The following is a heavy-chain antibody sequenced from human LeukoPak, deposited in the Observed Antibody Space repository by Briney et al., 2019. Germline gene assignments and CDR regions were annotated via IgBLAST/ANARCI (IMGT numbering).Heavy chain of an antibody. CDR1: GFIVSSNY. V-gene: IGHV3-53*01. D-gene: IGHD2-2*01. CDR3: AEDYCSSSTCFSFDY. Sequence: GGSLRLSCSASGFIVSSNYMSWVRQAPGKGLEWVSIIYSGGNTYYADSVKGRFTISRANSKNTLYLQMNSLRAEDTAVYYCAEDYCSSSTCFSFDYWGQGTLVTVSS. CDR2: IYSGGNT. J-gene: IGHJ4*02.